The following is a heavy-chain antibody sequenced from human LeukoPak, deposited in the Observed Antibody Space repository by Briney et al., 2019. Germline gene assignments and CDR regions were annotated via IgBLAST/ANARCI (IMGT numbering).Heavy chain of an antibody. Sequence: PSETLSLTCAVYGGSFSGYYWSWIRQPPGKGLEWIGEINHSGSTNYNASLRSRVTISVDTSKNQFSLKLNSVTAADTAVFYCARGRGYNAFDYRGQGTLVTVSS. J-gene: IGHJ4*02. D-gene: IGHD5-24*01. CDR2: INHSGST. CDR1: GGSFSGYY. V-gene: IGHV4-34*01. CDR3: ARGRGYNAFDY.